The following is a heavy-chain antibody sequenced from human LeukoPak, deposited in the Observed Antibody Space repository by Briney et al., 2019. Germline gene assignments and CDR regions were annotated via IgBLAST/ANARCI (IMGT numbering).Heavy chain of an antibody. Sequence: ASVKVSCKASGGTFSSYAISWVRQAPGQGLEWMGRIIPILGIANYAQKFQGRVTITADKSTSTAYMELSSLRSEDTAVYYCARGRDIVVVVADVFDYWGQGTLVTVSS. CDR1: GGTFSSYA. D-gene: IGHD2-15*01. J-gene: IGHJ4*02. CDR3: ARGRDIVVVVADVFDY. CDR2: IIPILGIA. V-gene: IGHV1-69*04.